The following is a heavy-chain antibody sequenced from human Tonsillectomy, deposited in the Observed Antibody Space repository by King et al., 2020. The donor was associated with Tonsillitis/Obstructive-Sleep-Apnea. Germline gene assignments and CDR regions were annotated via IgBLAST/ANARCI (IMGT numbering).Heavy chain of an antibody. CDR2: IYYSGST. V-gene: IGHV4-39*01. CDR1: GGSISSCSYY. J-gene: IGHJ5*02. D-gene: IGHD4-17*01. Sequence: VQLQESGPGLVKPSETLSLTCTVSGGSISSCSYYWGWIRQPPGKGLEWIGSIYYSGSTYYNPSLKSRVTISADTSKNQFSLKLSSVTAADTAVYYCARGTTVTTFTQFDPWGQGTLVTVSS. CDR3: ARGTTVTTFTQFDP.